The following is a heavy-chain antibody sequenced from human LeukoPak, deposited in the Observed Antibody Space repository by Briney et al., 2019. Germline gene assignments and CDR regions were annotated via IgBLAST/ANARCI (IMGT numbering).Heavy chain of an antibody. V-gene: IGHV4-4*02. J-gene: IGHJ6*02. CDR3: VSAPITMIVVGLGARYGMDV. CDR1: GGSISSSNW. D-gene: IGHD3-22*01. Sequence: SETLSLTCAVSGGSISSSNWWSWVRQPPGKGLEWIGEIYHSGSTNYNPSLKSRVTISVDKSKNQFSLKPSSVTAADTAVYYCVSAPITMIVVGLGARYGMDVWGQGTTVTVSS. CDR2: IYHSGST.